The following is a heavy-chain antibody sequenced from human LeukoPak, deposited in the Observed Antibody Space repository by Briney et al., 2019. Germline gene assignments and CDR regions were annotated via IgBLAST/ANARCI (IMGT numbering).Heavy chain of an antibody. D-gene: IGHD3-3*01. CDR2: IWYDGSNK. CDR1: GFTFSSYG. CDR3: AREGPLGYYDFWSGETPYYYGMDV. J-gene: IGHJ6*02. V-gene: IGHV3-33*01. Sequence: GGSLRLSCAASGFTFSSYGMHWVRQAPGKGLEWVAVIWYDGSNKYYADSVKGRFTISRDNSKNTLYLQTNSLRAEDTAVYYCAREGPLGYYDFWSGETPYYYGMDVWGQGTTVTVSS.